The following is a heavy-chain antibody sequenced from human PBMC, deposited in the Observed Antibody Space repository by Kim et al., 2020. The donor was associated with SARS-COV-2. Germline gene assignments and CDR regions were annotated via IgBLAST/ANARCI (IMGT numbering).Heavy chain of an antibody. Sequence: GGSLRLSCAASGFTFSSYAMSWVRQAPGKGQEWVSGISGSDSSTYYSDSVKGRFTISRDNSKNTLYLQMNSLRVEDTAVYYCAKSGHHSGTYYRTDYWGQGTLVTVSS. J-gene: IGHJ4*02. D-gene: IGHD1-26*01. CDR2: ISGSDSST. CDR1: GFTFSSYA. V-gene: IGHV3-23*01. CDR3: AKSGHHSGTYYRTDY.